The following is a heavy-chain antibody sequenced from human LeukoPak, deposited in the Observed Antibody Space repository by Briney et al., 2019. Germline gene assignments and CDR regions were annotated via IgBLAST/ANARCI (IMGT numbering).Heavy chain of an antibody. CDR3: AKGIDFWSGSDY. D-gene: IGHD3-3*01. CDR1: GFTFSKYY. CDR2: ISGSGGST. V-gene: IGHV3-23*01. Sequence: GGSLRLSCTTSGFTFSKYYMSWVRQAPGKGLEWVSAISGSGGSTYYADSVKGRFTISRDNSKNTLYLQMNSLRAEDTAVYYCAKGIDFWSGSDYWGQGTLVTVSS. J-gene: IGHJ4*02.